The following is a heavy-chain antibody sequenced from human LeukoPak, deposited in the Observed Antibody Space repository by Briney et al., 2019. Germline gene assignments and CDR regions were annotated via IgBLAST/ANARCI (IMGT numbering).Heavy chain of an antibody. CDR3: ARGAGPPWFDP. CDR1: VGSISSHNYF. J-gene: IGHJ5*02. V-gene: IGHV4-61*02. D-gene: IGHD6-19*01. Sequence: SETLSLTCNVSVGSISSHNYFWSWIRQPAGKGLEWIGRMSSNGINTYNPSLKSRVTISIDTSRNQFSMNLNSVTAADTGVYYCARGAGPPWFDPWGQGTLVTVSS. CDR2: MSSNGIN.